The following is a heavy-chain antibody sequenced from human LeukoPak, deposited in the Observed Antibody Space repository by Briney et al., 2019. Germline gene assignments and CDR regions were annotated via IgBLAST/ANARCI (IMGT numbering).Heavy chain of an antibody. Sequence: SETLSLTCTVSGRSINRYYWSWIRQPAGKGLEWIGRIYTSGSTNYNPSLKSRVTMSVDTSKNQFSLKLSSVTAADTAVYYWARDRGYSYAFDYWGQGTLVTVSS. D-gene: IGHD5-18*01. J-gene: IGHJ4*02. CDR3: ARDRGYSYAFDY. CDR1: GRSINRYY. CDR2: IYTSGST. V-gene: IGHV4-4*07.